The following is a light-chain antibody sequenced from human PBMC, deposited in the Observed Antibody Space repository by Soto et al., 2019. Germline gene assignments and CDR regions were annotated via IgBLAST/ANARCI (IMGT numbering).Light chain of an antibody. CDR2: EAS. Sequence: DIRLTQSPSSLSASIGDRVILTCQASQDINNFLNWYQQRPGKAPKLLINEASNLQTGVPSRFSGSGSGTHFTLTISGLQPEDVATYFCQQYDQVPPITFGQGTRLEIK. J-gene: IGKJ5*01. CDR1: QDINNF. CDR3: QQYDQVPPIT. V-gene: IGKV1-33*01.